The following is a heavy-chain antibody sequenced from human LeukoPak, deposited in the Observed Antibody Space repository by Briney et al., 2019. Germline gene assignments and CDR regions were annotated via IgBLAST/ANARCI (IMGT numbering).Heavy chain of an antibody. CDR2: ISYDGSNK. CDR1: GFTFSSYG. J-gene: IGHJ4*02. CDR3: AKDKGNSYYFDY. Sequence: GRSLRLSCAASGFTFSSYGMHWVRQAPGKGLEWVAVISYDGSNKYYADSVKGRFTISRDNSKNTLYLQMNSLRAEDTAVYYCAKDKGNSYYFDYWGQGTRVTVSS. V-gene: IGHV3-30*18. D-gene: IGHD4-23*01.